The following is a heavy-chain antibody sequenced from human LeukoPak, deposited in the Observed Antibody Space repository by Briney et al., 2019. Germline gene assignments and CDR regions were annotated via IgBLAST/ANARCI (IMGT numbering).Heavy chain of an antibody. D-gene: IGHD3-22*01. CDR1: GDSITGYY. J-gene: IGHJ4*02. Sequence: SETLSLTCSVSGDSITGYYWGWIRQPAGKGLEWIGRIYTSGSTNYNPSLKSRVTMAVDTSKNQFSLKLSSVTAADTAVYYCARDGYYYDSSGYLFDYWGQGTLVTVSS. V-gene: IGHV4-4*07. CDR3: ARDGYYYDSSGYLFDY. CDR2: IYTSGST.